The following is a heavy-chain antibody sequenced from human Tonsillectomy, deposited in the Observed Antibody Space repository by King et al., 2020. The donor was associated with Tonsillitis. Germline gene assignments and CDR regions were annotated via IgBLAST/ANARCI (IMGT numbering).Heavy chain of an antibody. CDR1: GFTFNNYG. CDR3: ANSEYQSKYGGDYYGMDV. J-gene: IGHJ6*02. V-gene: IGHV3-30*02. D-gene: IGHD2-2*01. CDR2: IRFDGSKK. Sequence: VQLVESGGGVVQPGGSLRLSCAASGFTFNNYGMHWVRQAPGKGLEWVAFIRFDGSKKDYADPVKGRFTISRDNSKNTLSLQMNSLRAEDTAVYYCANSEYQSKYGGDYYGMDVWGQGTTVTVSS.